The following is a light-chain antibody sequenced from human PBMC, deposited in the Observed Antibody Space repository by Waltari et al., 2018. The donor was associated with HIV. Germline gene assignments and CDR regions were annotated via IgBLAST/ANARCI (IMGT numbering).Light chain of an antibody. CDR3: QSYDSNPSGSV. J-gene: IGLJ3*02. CDR2: SNN. V-gene: IGLV1-40*01. CDR1: SDNVRAGSD. Sequence: QSVLTQPPSVSGAPAQRVAISRTGSSDNVRAGSDVRGYQQHPGTAPKLLIYSNNNRPSGVPDRFSGSKSGASASLAITGLQAEDETDYYCQSYDSNPSGSVFGGGTKLTVL.